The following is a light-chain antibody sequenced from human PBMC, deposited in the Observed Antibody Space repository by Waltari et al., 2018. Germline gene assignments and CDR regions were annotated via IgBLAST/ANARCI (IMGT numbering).Light chain of an antibody. J-gene: IGLJ3*02. V-gene: IGLV5-37*01. CDR1: SDINVANYY. CDR2: YNSDPEK. CDR3: MVWPNNVWV. Sequence: QPVLTQPPSSSGSPGESARLTCTLPSDINVANYYIYWYQQKPGSPPRFLLYYNSDPEKRHGPGVPILFSGSKDSSANTGILLISGVHSEDVTDYYCMVWPNNVWVFGGGTRLIVL.